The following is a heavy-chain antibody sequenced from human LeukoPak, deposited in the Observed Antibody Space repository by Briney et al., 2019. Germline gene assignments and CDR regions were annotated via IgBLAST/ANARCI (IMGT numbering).Heavy chain of an antibody. CDR3: ARDRCSSTSCPSYYYYYYMDV. Sequence: QPGRSLRLSCAASGFTFSSYGMHWVRQAPGKGLEWVAVIWYDGSNKYYADSVKGRFTISRDNSKNTLYLQMNSLRAEDTAVYYCARDRCSSTSCPSYYYYYYMDVWGKGTTVTVSS. D-gene: IGHD2-2*01. CDR1: GFTFSSYG. V-gene: IGHV3-33*01. J-gene: IGHJ6*03. CDR2: IWYDGSNK.